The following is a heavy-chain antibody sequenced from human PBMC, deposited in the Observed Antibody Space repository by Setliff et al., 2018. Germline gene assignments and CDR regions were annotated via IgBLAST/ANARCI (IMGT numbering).Heavy chain of an antibody. V-gene: IGHV3-7*01. Sequence: GSLRLSCAASGFTFSSFWMSWVRQTPGKGLEWVANINQDGSGKYYVDSVKGRFTISRDNAKNSLSLQMNGLRAEDTSVYYCGKVLAIFGVVTDIGFYFDYWGQGSLVTISS. J-gene: IGHJ4*02. CDR3: GKVLAIFGVVTDIGFYFDY. D-gene: IGHD3-3*01. CDR1: GFTFSSFW. CDR2: INQDGSGK.